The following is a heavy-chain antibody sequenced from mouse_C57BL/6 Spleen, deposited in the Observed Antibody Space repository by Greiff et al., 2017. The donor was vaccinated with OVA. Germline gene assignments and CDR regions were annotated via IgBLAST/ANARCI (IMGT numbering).Heavy chain of an antibody. CDR2: ISSGSSTI. CDR3: ARSYDGYYGLVDY. J-gene: IGHJ2*01. Sequence: DVMLVESGGGLVKPGGSLKLSCAASGFTFSDYGMHWVRQAPEKGLEWVAYISSGSSTIYYADTVKGRFTISRDNAKNTLFLQMTSLRSEDTAMYYCARSYDGYYGLVDYWGQGTTLTVSS. D-gene: IGHD2-3*01. CDR1: GFTFSDYG. V-gene: IGHV5-17*01.